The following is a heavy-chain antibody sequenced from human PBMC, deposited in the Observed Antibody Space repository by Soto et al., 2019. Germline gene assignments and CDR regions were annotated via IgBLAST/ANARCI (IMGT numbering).Heavy chain of an antibody. CDR1: GYSVSDYW. D-gene: IGHD6-19*01. J-gene: IGHJ4*02. V-gene: IGHV5-51*01. Sequence: EVQLVQSGAEVKKHGESLKISCKGSGYSVSDYWIGWVRQVPGKGLEWVGTIYAGYSDPRYSPSFEGQVTMSVDKSISTAYLHWSSLKASDSAIYYCARQHPLDSSAWYNWGQGTLVTVSS. CDR3: ARQHPLDSSAWYN. CDR2: IYAGYSDP.